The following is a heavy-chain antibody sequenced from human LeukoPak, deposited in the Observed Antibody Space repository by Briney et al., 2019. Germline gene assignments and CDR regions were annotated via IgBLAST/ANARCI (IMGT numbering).Heavy chain of an antibody. V-gene: IGHV4-39*01. CDR3: ARLGKTTLGY. Sequence: SETLSLTCTVSGGSISSSSYFWGWIRQPPGKELEWIGSIYYRGSTYYNPSLKSRVTISVDTSKNQFSLKLSSVTAADTAVYYCARLGKTTLGYWGQGTLVTVSS. J-gene: IGHJ4*02. D-gene: IGHD4-11*01. CDR2: IYYRGST. CDR1: GGSISSSSYF.